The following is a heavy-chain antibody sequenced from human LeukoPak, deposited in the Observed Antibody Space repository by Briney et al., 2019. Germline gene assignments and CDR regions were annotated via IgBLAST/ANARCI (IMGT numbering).Heavy chain of an antibody. CDR2: IYSGGST. V-gene: IGHV3-53*01. CDR1: GFIVSGNY. Sequence: GGSLRLSCAASGFIVSGNYMSCVRQAPGKGLEWISVIYSGGSTYYADSVKGRFTISRDSSKNILYLQMNSLRAEDTAIYYCARALWRNWGHRTLVTVSS. J-gene: IGHJ4*01. CDR3: ARALWRN. D-gene: IGHD1-1*01.